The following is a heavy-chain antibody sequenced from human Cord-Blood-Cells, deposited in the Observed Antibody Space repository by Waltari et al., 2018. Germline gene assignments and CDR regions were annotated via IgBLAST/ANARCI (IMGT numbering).Heavy chain of an antibody. CDR2: INHSGST. D-gene: IGHD2-15*01. CDR3: ARGVVVGGAFDI. J-gene: IGHJ3*02. CDR1: GGSFSGYY. V-gene: IGHV4-34*01. Sequence: QVQLQQWGAGLLKPSETLSLTCAVYGGSFSGYYWSWIRQSPGKGLEWIGEINHSGSTNYTPSLKSRVTISVDTSKNQFSLKLSSVTAADTAVYYCARGVVVGGAFDIWGQGTMVTVAS.